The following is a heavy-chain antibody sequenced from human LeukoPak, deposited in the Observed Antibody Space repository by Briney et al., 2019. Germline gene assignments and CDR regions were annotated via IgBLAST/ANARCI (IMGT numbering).Heavy chain of an antibody. CDR1: GFTFSSYA. J-gene: IGHJ4*02. D-gene: IGHD6-13*01. Sequence: GGSLRLSCAASGFTFSSYAMSWVRQAPGKGLEWVSAISGSGGSTYYADSVKGRSTISRDNSKNTLYLQMNSLRAEDTAVYYCAKGTRSIAAAGTRFDYWGQGTLVTVSS. V-gene: IGHV3-23*01. CDR3: AKGTRSIAAAGTRFDY. CDR2: ISGSGGST.